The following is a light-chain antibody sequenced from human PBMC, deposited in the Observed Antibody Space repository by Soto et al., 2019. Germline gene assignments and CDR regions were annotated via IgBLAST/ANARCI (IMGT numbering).Light chain of an antibody. CDR2: DAS. CDR3: QQYDNLPRT. Sequence: DIQMTQSPYSLSSSVGDRVTITCQASQDIQNYLNWYQQKSGKAPKLLIYDASDLETGVPSRFSGSGSGTDFTFTINSLQPEDIATYYCQQYDNLPRTFGGGTKVDIK. CDR1: QDIQNY. J-gene: IGKJ4*01. V-gene: IGKV1-33*01.